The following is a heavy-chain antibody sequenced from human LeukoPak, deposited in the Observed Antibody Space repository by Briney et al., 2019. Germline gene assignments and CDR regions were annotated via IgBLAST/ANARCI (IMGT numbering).Heavy chain of an antibody. CDR3: AVLGGSSSDYNWFDP. CDR1: GGSFNGYY. D-gene: IGHD6-6*01. J-gene: IGHJ5*02. Sequence: SETLSLTCAVYGGSFNGYYWRWLRQPPGKGLEWIGEINHSGSTNYNPSLKSRVTISVDTSKSQFSLKLSSVTAADTAVYYCAVLGGSSSDYNWFDPWGQGTLVTVSS. CDR2: INHSGST. V-gene: IGHV4-34*01.